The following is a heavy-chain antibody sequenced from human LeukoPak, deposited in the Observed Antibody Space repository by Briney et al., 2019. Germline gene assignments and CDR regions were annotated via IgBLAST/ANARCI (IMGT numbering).Heavy chain of an antibody. CDR2: IKQDGSEK. J-gene: IGHJ4*02. V-gene: IGHV3-7*01. D-gene: IGHD6-6*01. Sequence: GGSLRLSCAASGFTFSSYSMNWVRQAPGKGLEWVANIKQDGSEKYYVDSAKGRFTISRDNAKNSLYLQMNSLRAEDTAVYYCARERSIAARPMVDYWGQGTLVTVSS. CDR3: ARERSIAARPMVDY. CDR1: GFTFSSYS.